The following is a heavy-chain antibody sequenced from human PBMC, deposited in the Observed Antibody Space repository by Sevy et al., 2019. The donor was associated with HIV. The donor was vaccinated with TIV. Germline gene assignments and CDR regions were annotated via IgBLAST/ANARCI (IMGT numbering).Heavy chain of an antibody. D-gene: IGHD3-10*01. CDR3: ARGDYYGSLYYFDY. J-gene: IGHJ4*02. CDR1: GFTFNYHF. Sequence: GGSLRLSCAASGFTFNYHFMNWARQVPGKGLEWVSYISSASSYINYSDSVKGRFTISRDNAKNLVFLEMNNLRPEDTAVYFCARGDYYGSLYYFDYWGQGTLVTVSS. V-gene: IGHV3-21*01. CDR2: ISSASSYI.